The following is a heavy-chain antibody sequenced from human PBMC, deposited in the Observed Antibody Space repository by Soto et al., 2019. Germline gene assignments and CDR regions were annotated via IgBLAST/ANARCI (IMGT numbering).Heavy chain of an antibody. CDR1: GFTFSSYA. D-gene: IGHD6-13*01. J-gene: IGHJ6*02. CDR2: ISSNGGST. Sequence: GGSLRLSCSASGFTFSSYAMHWVRQAPGKGLEYVSAISSNGGSTYYADSVKGRFTISRDNSKNTLYLQMSSLRAEDTAVYYCXKGDSSSWYLHYYGMDVWGQGTTVTVSS. CDR3: XKGDSSSWYLHYYGMDV. V-gene: IGHV3-64D*06.